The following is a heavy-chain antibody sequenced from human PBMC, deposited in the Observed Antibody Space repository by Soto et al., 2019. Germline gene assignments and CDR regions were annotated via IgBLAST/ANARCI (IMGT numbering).Heavy chain of an antibody. D-gene: IGHD2-8*02. CDR2: INHSGST. Sequence: QVQLQQWGAGLLKPSETLSLTCAVSGGSFSVYYWSWIRQPPGKGLEWIGEINHSGSTTYNPSLKSRVTISVDTSKNQFSLKLSSVTAADTAVYYCARGQSSLLLDCWGQGVLVTVSS. CDR3: ARGQSSLLLDC. V-gene: IGHV4-34*01. CDR1: GGSFSVYY. J-gene: IGHJ4*02.